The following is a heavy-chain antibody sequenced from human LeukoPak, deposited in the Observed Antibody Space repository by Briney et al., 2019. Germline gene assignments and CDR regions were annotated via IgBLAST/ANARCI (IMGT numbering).Heavy chain of an antibody. CDR1: GFTFSDYD. V-gene: IGHV3-13*04. CDR3: TRYCNRASCYNGAFDI. D-gene: IGHD2-2*02. J-gene: IGHJ3*02. CDR2: IDAAGDT. Sequence: PGGSLRLSCAASGFTFSDYDMHWVRQATGKGLEWVSTIDAAGDTYYAGSVKGRFTISRENAKNSLYLQMTSLRAGDTAVYYCTRYCNRASCYNGAFDIWGQGTLVSVSS.